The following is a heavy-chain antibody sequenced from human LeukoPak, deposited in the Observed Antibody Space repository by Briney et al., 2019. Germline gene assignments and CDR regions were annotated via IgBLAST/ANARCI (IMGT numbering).Heavy chain of an antibody. CDR2: ISFSGGNT. CDR1: GFTFSDSA. J-gene: IGHJ3*01. V-gene: IGHV3-23*01. D-gene: IGHD3-3*02. CDR3: ARDIEFST. Sequence: GGSLRLSCTASGFTFSDSAMNWVRQAPGKGLEWVSLISFSGGNTYYADSMKGRFTISRDNYKDTLYLQMNSLRAEDTAMYYCARDIEFSTWGLGTMVTVSS.